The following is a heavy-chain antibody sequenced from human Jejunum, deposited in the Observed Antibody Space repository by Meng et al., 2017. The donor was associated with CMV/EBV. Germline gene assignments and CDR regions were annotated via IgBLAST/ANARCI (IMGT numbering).Heavy chain of an antibody. Sequence: FVLSDYYRSWVRQAPGKGLEWVSYISPRGPTIYFADSVKGRLTISRDNAQNSLYLQMNSLSAEDTAVDYCARSGHTIFGLAPPDYWGQGTLVTVSS. CDR2: ISPRGPTI. V-gene: IGHV3-11*01. CDR3: ARSGHTIFGLAPPDY. CDR1: FVLSDYY. J-gene: IGHJ4*02. D-gene: IGHD3-3*01.